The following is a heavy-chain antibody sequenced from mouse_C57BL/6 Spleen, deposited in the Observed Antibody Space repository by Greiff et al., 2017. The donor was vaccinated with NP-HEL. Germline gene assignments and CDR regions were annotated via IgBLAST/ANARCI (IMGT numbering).Heavy chain of an antibody. CDR1: GYTFTDYY. CDR3: ARRVPYYCDY. Sequence: EVQLQQSGPELVKPGASVKISCKASGYTFTDYYMNWVKQSHGKSLEWIGDINPNNGGTSYNQKFKGKATLTVDKSSSTAYMELRSLTSEDSAVYYCARRVPYYCDYWGQGTTLTVSS. J-gene: IGHJ2*01. V-gene: IGHV1-26*01. CDR2: INPNNGGT.